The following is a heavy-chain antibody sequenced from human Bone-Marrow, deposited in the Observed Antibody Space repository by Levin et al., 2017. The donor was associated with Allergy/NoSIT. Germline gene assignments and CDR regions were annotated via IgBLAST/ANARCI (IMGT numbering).Heavy chain of an antibody. D-gene: IGHD6-19*01. CDR1: GYTFSANA. CDR3: ERGDSGRLPFFDN. V-gene: IGHV1-3*01. CDR2: IIPGNVNT. J-gene: IGHJ5*02. Sequence: ASVKVSCKASGYTFSANAMHWVRQAPGQRLEWMGWIIPGNVNTKYSQKLQGRVSITMDTSARTVYMDLSSLTSEDTAMYYCERGDSGRLPFFDNWGQGTLVIVSS.